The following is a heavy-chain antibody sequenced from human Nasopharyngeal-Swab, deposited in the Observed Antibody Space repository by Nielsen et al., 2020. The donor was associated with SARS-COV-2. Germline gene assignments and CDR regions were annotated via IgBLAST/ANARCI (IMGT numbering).Heavy chain of an antibody. D-gene: IGHD3-10*01. CDR2: ISYDGNNK. Sequence: WIRQPPGKGLEWVAVISYDGNNKYYADSVKGRFTIFRDNSKNTLYLQMNSLRAEDTAVYYCAKDTRSGLVRGVITDYWGQGTLVTVSS. V-gene: IGHV3-30*18. CDR3: AKDTRSGLVRGVITDY. J-gene: IGHJ4*02.